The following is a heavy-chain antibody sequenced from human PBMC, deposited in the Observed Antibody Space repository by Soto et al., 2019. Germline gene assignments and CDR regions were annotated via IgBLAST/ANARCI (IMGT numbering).Heavy chain of an antibody. D-gene: IGHD3-22*01. CDR2: IYYTGST. CDR1: GASISSPHDY. J-gene: IGHJ4*02. CDR3: ARVDSSGYQPFDY. Sequence: SETLSLTCTVSGASISSPHDYWGWIRHSPGRGLEWIGSIYYTGSTYYNPSLKSRVTISVDTSKNQFSLKLSSVTAADTAVYYCARVDSSGYQPFDYRGQGTLFTVSS. V-gene: IGHV4-39*07.